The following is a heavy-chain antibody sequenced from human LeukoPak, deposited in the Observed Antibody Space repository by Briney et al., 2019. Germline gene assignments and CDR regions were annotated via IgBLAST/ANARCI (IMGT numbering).Heavy chain of an antibody. V-gene: IGHV1-2*02. CDR1: GYTFTGYY. CDR3: ARSAYYDSSGYHPNWLDP. J-gene: IGHJ5*02. D-gene: IGHD3-22*01. CDR2: INPNSGGT. Sequence: ASVKVSCKASGYTFTGYYMHWVRQAPGQGLEWMGWINPNSGGTNYAQKFQGRVTMTRDTSISTAYMELRSLRSDDTAVYYCARSAYYDSSGYHPNWLDPWGQGTLVAVSS.